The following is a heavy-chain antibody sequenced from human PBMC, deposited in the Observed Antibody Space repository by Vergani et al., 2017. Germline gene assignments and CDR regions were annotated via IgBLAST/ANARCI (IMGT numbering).Heavy chain of an antibody. J-gene: IGHJ6*03. CDR1: GFTFSSYW. CDR2: IKQDGSEK. D-gene: IGHD3-3*01. V-gene: IGHV3-7*03. Sequence: EVQLVESGGGLVQPGGSLRLSCAASGFTFSSYWMSWVRQAPGKGLEWVANIKQDGSEKYYVDSVKGRFTISRDNSKNTLYLQMNSLRAEDTAVYYCAKGSNYDFWSGKGVGYYYYMDVWGKGTTVTVSS. CDR3: AKGSNYDFWSGKGVGYYYYMDV.